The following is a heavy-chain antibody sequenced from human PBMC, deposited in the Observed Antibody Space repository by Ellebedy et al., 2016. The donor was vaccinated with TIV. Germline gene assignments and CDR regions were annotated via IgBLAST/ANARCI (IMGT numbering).Heavy chain of an antibody. D-gene: IGHD2-2*01. J-gene: IGHJ5*02. CDR3: ARQLLGYCSSASWCNWFDP. V-gene: IGHV4-31*02. CDR2: ISHSGHT. Sequence: MPSETLSLTCTVSGGSISSGGYYWSWIRQHPGKGLEWIGYISHSGHTYYSPSLKSRGLISVDTSRNQFSLKLSSVTAADTAVYYCARQLLGYCSSASWCNWFDPWGQGTLVTVSS. CDR1: GGSISSGGYY.